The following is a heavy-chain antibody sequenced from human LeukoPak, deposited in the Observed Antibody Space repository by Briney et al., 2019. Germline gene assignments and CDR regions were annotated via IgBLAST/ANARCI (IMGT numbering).Heavy chain of an antibody. CDR3: ARAQYYYFWSVYYHSNDY. D-gene: IGHD3-3*01. Sequence: GGSLRLSCRGSGFRFGGYALSWVRQAPGKGLEWVGFIRSKALYGTSEYAASVEGRFTISRDDSNSIAYLQMNNLKIEDTALYCCARAQYYYFWSVYYHSNDYWGQGTLVSVSS. V-gene: IGHV3-49*04. CDR1: GFRFGGYA. CDR2: IRSKALYGTS. J-gene: IGHJ4*02.